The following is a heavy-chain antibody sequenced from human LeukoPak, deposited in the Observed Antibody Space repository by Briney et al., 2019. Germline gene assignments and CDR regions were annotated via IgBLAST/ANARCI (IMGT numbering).Heavy chain of an antibody. Sequence: SETLSLTCAVYGGSFSGYYWSWIRQPPGKGLEWIGEINHSGSTNYNPSLKSRVTISVDTSKNQFSLKLSSVTAADTAVYYCARGGLRITGTLESDFDYWGQGTLVTVSS. V-gene: IGHV4-34*01. CDR1: GGSFSGYY. J-gene: IGHJ4*02. CDR3: ARGGLRITGTLESDFDY. CDR2: INHSGST. D-gene: IGHD1/OR15-1a*01.